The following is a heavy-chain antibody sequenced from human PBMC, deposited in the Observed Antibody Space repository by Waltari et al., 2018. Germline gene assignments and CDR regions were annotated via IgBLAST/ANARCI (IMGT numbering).Heavy chain of an antibody. D-gene: IGHD3-22*01. V-gene: IGHV4-4*09. CDR2: LRNTGGT. J-gene: IGHJ4*02. CDR1: GDFLSDAH. Sequence: HVQLQESGPGLVKPPETLSLTCTVSGDFLSDAHLTWILQAPGKGLEWIAYLRNTGGTKCTPSLESRVTVSAVTSKKQFSLRLTSVTAADTAVYYCARLPTKYYDSLGWGFFDQWGQGILVTVSS. CDR3: ARLPTKYYDSLGWGFFDQ.